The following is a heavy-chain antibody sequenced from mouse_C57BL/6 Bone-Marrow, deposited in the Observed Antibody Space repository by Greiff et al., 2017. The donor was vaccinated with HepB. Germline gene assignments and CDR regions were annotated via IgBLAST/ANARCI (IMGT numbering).Heavy chain of an antibody. J-gene: IGHJ1*03. V-gene: IGHV1-64*01. CDR3: ARDLITTVVDWYFDV. Sequence: QVQLKQPGAELVKPGASVKLSCKASGYTFTSYWMHWVKQRPGQGLEWIGMIHPNSGSTNYNEKFKSKATLTVDKSSSTAYMQRSSLTSEDSAVYYCARDLITTVVDWYFDVWGTGTTVTVSS. CDR1: GYTFTSYW. D-gene: IGHD1-1*01. CDR2: IHPNSGST.